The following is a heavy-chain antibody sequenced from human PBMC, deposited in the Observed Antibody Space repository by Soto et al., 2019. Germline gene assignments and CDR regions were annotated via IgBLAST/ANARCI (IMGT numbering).Heavy chain of an antibody. D-gene: IGHD6-6*01. CDR1: GGTFSSYA. Sequence: SVKVSCKASGGTFSSYAISWVRQAPGRGLEWMGGIIPIFGTANYAQKFQGRVTITADESTSTAYMELSSLRSEDTAVYYCARGIQYSSSPTSIDYWGQGTLVTVSS. J-gene: IGHJ4*02. V-gene: IGHV1-69*13. CDR3: ARGIQYSSSPTSIDY. CDR2: IIPIFGTA.